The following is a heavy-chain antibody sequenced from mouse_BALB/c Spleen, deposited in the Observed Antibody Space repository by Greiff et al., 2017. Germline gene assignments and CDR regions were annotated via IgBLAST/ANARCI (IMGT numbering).Heavy chain of an antibody. V-gene: IGHV1-62-2*01. CDR1: GYTFTEYI. Sequence: QVQLKESGAELVKPGASVKLSCKASGYTFTEYIIHWVKQRSGQGLEWIGWFYPGSGSIKYNEKFKDKATLTADKSSSTVYMELSRLTSEDSAVYFCARHEDYGSSYNAMDYWGQGTSVTVSS. D-gene: IGHD1-1*01. J-gene: IGHJ4*01. CDR3: ARHEDYGSSYNAMDY. CDR2: FYPGSGSI.